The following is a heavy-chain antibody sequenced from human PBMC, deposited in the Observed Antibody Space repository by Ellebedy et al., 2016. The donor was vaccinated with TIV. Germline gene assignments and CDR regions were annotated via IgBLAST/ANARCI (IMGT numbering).Heavy chain of an antibody. V-gene: IGHV1-18*01. D-gene: IGHD4-23*01. CDR2: ISAYNGNT. CDR3: ARKDGGNSDYYYYGMDV. CDR1: GYTFTSYG. Sequence: AASVKVSCKASGYTFTSYGISWVRQAPGQGLEWMGWISAYNGNTNYAQKLQGRVTMTTDTSTSNAYMELRSLRSDDTAVYYCARKDGGNSDYYYYGMDVWGQGTTVTVSS. J-gene: IGHJ6*02.